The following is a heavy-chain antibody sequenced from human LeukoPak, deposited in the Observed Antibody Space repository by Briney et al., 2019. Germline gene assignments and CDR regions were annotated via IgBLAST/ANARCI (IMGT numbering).Heavy chain of an antibody. V-gene: IGHV1-2*02. Sequence: GASVKVSCKASGYSFTGYYMHWVRQAPGQGLEWMVWINPNSGGTNYAQKFQGRVTMTRDTSISTAYMELSRLRSDDTAVYYCASANYCDSSWMDAFDIWGQGTMVTVSS. D-gene: IGHD3-22*01. CDR1: GYSFTGYY. CDR3: ASANYCDSSWMDAFDI. J-gene: IGHJ3*02. CDR2: INPNSGGT.